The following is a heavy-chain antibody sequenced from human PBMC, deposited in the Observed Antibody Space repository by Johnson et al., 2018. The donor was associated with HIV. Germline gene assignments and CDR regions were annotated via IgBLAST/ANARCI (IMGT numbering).Heavy chain of an antibody. Sequence: VQLVESGGGLVQPGGSLRLSCAASGFTFSSYAMSWVRQAPGKGLEWVSAVSGSGTGTYYADYVKGRVTISRDNSKNTLYLQMNSLRAEDTAVYYCAKVGIVGATTGAFDIWGQGTMVTVSS. CDR3: AKVGIVGATTGAFDI. J-gene: IGHJ3*02. CDR1: GFTFSSYA. D-gene: IGHD1-26*01. CDR2: VSGSGTGT. V-gene: IGHV3-23*04.